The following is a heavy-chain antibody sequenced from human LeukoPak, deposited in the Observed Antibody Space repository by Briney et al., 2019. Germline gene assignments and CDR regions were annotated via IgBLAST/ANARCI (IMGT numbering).Heavy chain of an antibody. CDR1: GFTFSSYV. CDR2: ISGSGGST. Sequence: PGGSLRLSCAAYGFTFSSYVMNWVRQAPGKGLEWVSVISGSGGSTDYADSVKGRFTISRDNSKNTLYLQMNSLRAEDTALYYCAKEGAASHGFDAFDIWGQGTMVTVSS. CDR3: AKEGAASHGFDAFDI. D-gene: IGHD5-12*01. V-gene: IGHV3-23*01. J-gene: IGHJ3*02.